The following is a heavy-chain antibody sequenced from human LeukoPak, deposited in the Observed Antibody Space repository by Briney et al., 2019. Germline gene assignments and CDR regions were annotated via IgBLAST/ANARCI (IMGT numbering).Heavy chain of an antibody. J-gene: IGHJ5*02. CDR1: GFTFSSYA. V-gene: IGHV3-23*01. D-gene: IGHD6-19*01. Sequence: RAGGSLRLSCAASGFTFSSYAMTWVRQAPGKGLEWVSAISGRGDSTYYADSVKGLFTISRDNSKNTLYLQMNRLRAEDTAVYYCAKDPYSSGPYNWFDPWGQGTLVTVSS. CDR2: ISGRGDST. CDR3: AKDPYSSGPYNWFDP.